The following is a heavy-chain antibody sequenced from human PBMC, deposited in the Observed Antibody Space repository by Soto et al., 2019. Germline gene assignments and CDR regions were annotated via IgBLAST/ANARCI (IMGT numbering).Heavy chain of an antibody. CDR1: GGSISSYY. J-gene: IGHJ3*02. CDR3: ARDCGGDCYAFDI. CDR2: IYYSGST. Sequence: KSSETLSLTCTVSGGSISSYYWSWIRQPPGKGLEWIGYIYYSGSTNYNPSLKSRVTISVDTSKNQFSLKLSSVTAADTAVYYCARDCGGDCYAFDIWGQGTMVTVSS. D-gene: IGHD2-21*02. V-gene: IGHV4-59*01.